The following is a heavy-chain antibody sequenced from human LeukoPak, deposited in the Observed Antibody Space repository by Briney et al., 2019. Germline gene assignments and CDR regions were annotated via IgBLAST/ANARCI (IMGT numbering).Heavy chain of an antibody. J-gene: IGHJ4*02. CDR1: GYTFTGYY. CDR3: ASILRYFDWSFDY. D-gene: IGHD3-9*01. V-gene: IGHV1-2*02. CDR2: INPNSGGT. Sequence: GASVKVSCKASGYTFTGYYMHWVRQAPGQGLEWMGWINPNSGGTNYVQKFQGRVTMTRDTSISTAYMELSRLRSDDTAVYYCASILRYFDWSFDYWGQGTLVTVSS.